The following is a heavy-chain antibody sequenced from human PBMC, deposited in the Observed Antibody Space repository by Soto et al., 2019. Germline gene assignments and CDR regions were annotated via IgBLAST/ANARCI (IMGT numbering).Heavy chain of an antibody. J-gene: IGHJ4*02. CDR3: AKDPASITLIVVVISFDN. V-gene: IGHV3-23*01. CDR1: GFTFSGYA. CDR2: ISGSGGST. Sequence: PGGSLRLSCAASGFTFSGYAMSWVRQAPGKGLEWVSAISGSGGSTYYADSVKGRFTISRDNSKNTLYLQMNSLRAEDTAVYYCAKDPASITLIVVVISFDNWGQGTLVTVSS. D-gene: IGHD3-22*01.